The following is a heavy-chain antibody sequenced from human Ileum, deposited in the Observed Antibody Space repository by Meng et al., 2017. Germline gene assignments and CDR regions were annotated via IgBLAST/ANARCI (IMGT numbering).Heavy chain of an antibody. D-gene: IGHD3-3*01. CDR2: TYYRSKWYS. CDR3: ASGSGSLDY. J-gene: IGHJ4*02. CDR1: WGRFSSNIAA. V-gene: IGHV6-1*01. Sequence: QAQLPPSGPGLVQPAQTLSLSGAVSWGRFSSNIAAWNWIRQSPLRGLEWLGRTYYRSKWYSEYAVSVKSRISITPDTSKNQFSLQMNSVTPEDTAVYYCASGSGSLDYWGPGTLVTVSS.